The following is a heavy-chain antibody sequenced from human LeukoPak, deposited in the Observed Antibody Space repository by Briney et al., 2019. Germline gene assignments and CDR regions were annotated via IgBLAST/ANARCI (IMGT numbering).Heavy chain of an antibody. Sequence: ASVKVSFKASGYIFNSYDINWVRQATGQGLEWMGWMTPHSGKTGYAQKFQGRVTITRNISISTAYLELSSLRSEDTAVYYCARDGLTGDSGGWFDPWGQGTLVTVSS. D-gene: IGHD7-27*01. J-gene: IGHJ5*02. CDR1: GYIFNSYD. CDR3: ARDGLTGDSGGWFDP. CDR2: MTPHSGKT. V-gene: IGHV1-8*01.